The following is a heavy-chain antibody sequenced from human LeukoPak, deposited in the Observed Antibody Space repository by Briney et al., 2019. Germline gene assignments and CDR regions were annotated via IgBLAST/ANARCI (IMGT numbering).Heavy chain of an antibody. D-gene: IGHD5-12*01. J-gene: IGHJ4*02. Sequence: GGSLRLSCAASGFTFSSYGMNWVRQAPGKGLEWVAFMRYDGSNKYYADSVKGRFTISRDNSKNTLYLQMNSLRAEDTAVYYCARAYVDIVATMEYWGQGTLVTVSS. CDR3: ARAYVDIVATMEY. V-gene: IGHV3-30*02. CDR1: GFTFSSYG. CDR2: MRYDGSNK.